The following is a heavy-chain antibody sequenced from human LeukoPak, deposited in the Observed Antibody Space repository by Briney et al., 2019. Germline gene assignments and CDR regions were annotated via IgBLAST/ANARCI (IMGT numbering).Heavy chain of an antibody. J-gene: IGHJ4*02. CDR2: IYYSGST. D-gene: IGHD4-17*01. CDR1: GGSISSYY. Sequence: PSETLSLTCTVSGGSISSYYWSWIRQPPGKGLEWIGSIYYSGSTYYNPSLKSRVTISVDTSKNQFSLKLSSVTAADTAVYYCAREQIYGDQNFDYWGQGTLVTVSS. CDR3: AREQIYGDQNFDY. V-gene: IGHV4-39*07.